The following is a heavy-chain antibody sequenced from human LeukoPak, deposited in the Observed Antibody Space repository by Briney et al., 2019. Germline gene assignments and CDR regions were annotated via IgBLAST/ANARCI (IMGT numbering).Heavy chain of an antibody. CDR3: ARDSSSGWYHTN. CDR1: GFTVSSIY. V-gene: IGHV3-66*01. Sequence: GGSLTLSCAASGFTVSSIYMRWLRQAPGKGLEGGSVIYSGGSTYYADSVKGRFIISRDNSKNTLYLQMNSLRAEDTAVYYCARDSSSGWYHTNWGQGTLVTVSS. CDR2: IYSGGST. D-gene: IGHD6-19*01. J-gene: IGHJ4*02.